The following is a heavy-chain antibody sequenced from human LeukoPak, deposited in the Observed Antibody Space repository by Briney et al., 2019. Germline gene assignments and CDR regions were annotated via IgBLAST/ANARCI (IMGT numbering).Heavy chain of an antibody. CDR3: ARVSNDAFDI. CDR1: GGSFSGYY. CDR2: INHSGST. D-gene: IGHD2/OR15-2a*01. J-gene: IGHJ3*02. Sequence: PSETLSLTCAVYGGSFSGYYWSWIRQPPGKGLEWIGEINHSGSTNYNPSLKSRVTISVDTSKSQFSLKLSSVTAADTAVYYCARVSNDAFDIWGQGTMVTVSS. V-gene: IGHV4-34*01.